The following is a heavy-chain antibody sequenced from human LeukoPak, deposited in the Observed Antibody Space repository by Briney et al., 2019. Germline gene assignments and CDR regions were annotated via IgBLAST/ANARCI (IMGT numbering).Heavy chain of an antibody. D-gene: IGHD1-26*01. CDR2: FDRSGST. V-gene: IGHV4-39*07. CDR3: ATNSGVYYPFDC. CDR1: GGSISSSSYY. Sequence: KASETLSLTCTVSGGSISSSSYYWAWIRQSPGKGLEWIGSFDRSGSTYYNPSLKSRVTISVDASKNQFSVRLSSVTAADTAVYYCATNSGVYYPFDCWGQGTLVTVSS. J-gene: IGHJ4*02.